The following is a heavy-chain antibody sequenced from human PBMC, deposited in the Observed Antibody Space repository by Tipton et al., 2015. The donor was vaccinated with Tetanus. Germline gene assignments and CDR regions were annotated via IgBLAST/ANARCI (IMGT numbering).Heavy chain of an antibody. Sequence: TLSLTCTVSGGSVSSGSYYWGWIRQPPGKGLEWIGSIYYSGSTYYNPSLKSRVTISVDTSKNQFSLKLSSVTAADTAVYYCARQLHTYYYDSSGYYYEVWGQGTLVTVSS. CDR3: ARQLHTYYYDSSGYYYEV. D-gene: IGHD3-22*01. V-gene: IGHV4-39*01. CDR1: GGSVSSGSYY. CDR2: IYYSGST. J-gene: IGHJ4*02.